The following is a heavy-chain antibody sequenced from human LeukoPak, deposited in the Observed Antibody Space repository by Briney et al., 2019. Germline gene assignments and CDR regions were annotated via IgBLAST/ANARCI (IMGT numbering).Heavy chain of an antibody. CDR2: IYYTGVT. J-gene: IGHJ4*02. CDR3: AREEASAGDY. CDR1: GGSISSNSHY. V-gene: IGHV4-39*01. Sequence: PSETLSLTCTVSGGSISSNSHYWAWIRQPPGKGLEWIGSIYYTGVTFYSPSLKSRVTISADTSKNQFSLKVISVTAADTAVYYCAREEASAGDYWGQGTLVTVSS. D-gene: IGHD6-13*01.